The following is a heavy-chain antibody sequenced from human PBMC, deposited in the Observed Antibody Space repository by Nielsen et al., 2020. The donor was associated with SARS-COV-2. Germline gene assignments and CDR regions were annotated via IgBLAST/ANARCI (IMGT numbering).Heavy chain of an antibody. CDR3: ARSNRRSGSDAFDI. CDR2: INHSGST. D-gene: IGHD3-3*01. J-gene: IGHJ3*02. Sequence: SETLSLTCAVYGGSFSGYYWSWIRQPPGKGLEWIGEINHSGSTNYNPSLKSRVTISVDTSKNQFSLKLSSVTAADTAVYYCARSNRRSGSDAFDIWGQGTMVTVSS. V-gene: IGHV4-34*01. CDR1: GGSFSGYY.